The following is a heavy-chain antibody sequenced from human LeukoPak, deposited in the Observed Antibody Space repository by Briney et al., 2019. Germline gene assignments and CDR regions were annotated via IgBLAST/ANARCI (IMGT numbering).Heavy chain of an antibody. CDR1: GYSFSSYG. Sequence: KPGESLKISCKGSGYSFSSYGIGWVRQTPGKGLEWVGNIYPGDSDTSYTASFQGQVTISADKSMSTAYLQWSSLKASDTAMYYCCTIFGVVIGDAFDIWGQGTMVTVSS. J-gene: IGHJ3*02. CDR2: IYPGDSDT. D-gene: IGHD3-3*01. V-gene: IGHV5-51*03. CDR3: CTIFGVVIGDAFDI.